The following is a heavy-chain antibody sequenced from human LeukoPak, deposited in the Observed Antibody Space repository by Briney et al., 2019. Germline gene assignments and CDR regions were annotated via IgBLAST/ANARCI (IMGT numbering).Heavy chain of an antibody. D-gene: IGHD1-1*01. J-gene: IGHJ4*02. CDR3: AIWTSGNY. CDR2: MDPSGSQK. V-gene: IGHV3-7*01. CDR1: GFTFNRSW. Sequence: PGGSLRLACAASGFTFNRSWMNWVRQAPGKGLEWVANMDPSGSQKRYVDSVKGRFTISKDNPGRSLYLEMYSLRAEDTAIYYCAIWTSGNYWGQGTLVTVSS.